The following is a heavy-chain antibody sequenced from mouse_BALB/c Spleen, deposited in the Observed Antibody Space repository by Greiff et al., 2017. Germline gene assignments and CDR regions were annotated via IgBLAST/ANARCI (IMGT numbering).Heavy chain of an antibody. J-gene: IGHJ4*01. CDR2: ISSGSSYT. CDR3: TRDTGKGAMDY. Sequence: EVHLVESGGGLVKPGGSLKLSCAASGFTFSSYTMSWVRQTPEKRLEWVATISSGSSYTYYPDSVKGRFTISRDNAKNTLYLQMSSLKSEDTAMYYCTRDTGKGAMDYWGQGTSVTVSS. CDR1: GFTFSSYT. V-gene: IGHV5-6-4*01. D-gene: IGHD4-1*01.